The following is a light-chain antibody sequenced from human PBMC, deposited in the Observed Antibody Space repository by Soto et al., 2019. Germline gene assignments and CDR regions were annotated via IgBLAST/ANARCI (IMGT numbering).Light chain of an antibody. V-gene: IGKV1-39*01. CDR2: GAS. J-gene: IGKJ1*01. CDR1: QTISIF. CDR3: QRSYGSPPWT. Sequence: DIQMTQSPSSLSASVGDRVTITCRASQTISIFLNWYQQKPGKAPKLLIYGASTLQGGVPSRFSGSGSGTDFTLTISRLQHEDFATYYCQRSYGSPPWTFGQGTKVDIK.